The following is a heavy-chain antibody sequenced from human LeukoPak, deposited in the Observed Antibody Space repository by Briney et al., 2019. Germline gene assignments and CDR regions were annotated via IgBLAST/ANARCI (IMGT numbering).Heavy chain of an antibody. D-gene: IGHD3-3*01. Sequence: ASVKVSCKASGYTFTGYYMHWVRQAPGQGLEWMGWISAYNGNTNYAQKLQGRVTMTTDTSTSTAYMELRSLRSDDTAVYYCARVGSSKYYDFWSGYYSTNDAFDIWGQGTMVTVSS. CDR1: GYTFTGYY. V-gene: IGHV1-18*04. CDR3: ARVGSSKYYDFWSGYYSTNDAFDI. J-gene: IGHJ3*02. CDR2: ISAYNGNT.